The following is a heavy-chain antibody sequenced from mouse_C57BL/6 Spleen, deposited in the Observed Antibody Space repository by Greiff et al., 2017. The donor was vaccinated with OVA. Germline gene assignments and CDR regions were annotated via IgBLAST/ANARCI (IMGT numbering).Heavy chain of an antibody. CDR1: GYSITSGYY. CDR2: ISYDGSN. J-gene: IGHJ1*03. CDR3: ARDYSRYFDV. V-gene: IGHV3-6*01. Sequence: EVQLQQSGPGLVKPSQSLSLTCSVTGYSITSGYYWNWIRQFPGNKLEWMGYISYDGSNNYNPSLKNRITITRDTSKNQFFLKFNSVTTEDTATYYCARDYSRYFDVWGTGTTVTVSS. D-gene: IGHD2-5*01.